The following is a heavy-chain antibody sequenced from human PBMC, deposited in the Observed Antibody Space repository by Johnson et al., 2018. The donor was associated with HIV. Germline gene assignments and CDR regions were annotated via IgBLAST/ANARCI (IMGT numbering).Heavy chain of an antibody. CDR1: GFIFDDFG. CDR2: VHWNGART. J-gene: IGHJ3*02. V-gene: IGHV3-20*04. CDR3: ARDVGGWGYRHAFDI. D-gene: IGHD5-12*01. Sequence: VQLVESGGGVVRPGESLRLSCAASGFIFDDFGMNWVRHAPGKGLEWVSDVHWNGARTGYADSVKGRYTISRDNAKNSLYLQMNSLRAEDTARYYCARDVGGWGYRHAFDIWGQGTMVTVSS.